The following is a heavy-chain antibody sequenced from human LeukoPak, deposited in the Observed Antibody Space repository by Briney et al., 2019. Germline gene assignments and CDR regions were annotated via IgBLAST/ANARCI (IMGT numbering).Heavy chain of an antibody. Sequence: GGSLRLSCAASGFTFSSYAMHWVRQAPGKGLEWVAVIPYDGSNKYYADSVKGRFTISRDNSKNTLYLQMNSLRAEDTAVYYCARGVRGPNRGYIDYWGQGPLVTVSS. CDR2: IPYDGSNK. V-gene: IGHV3-30-3*01. CDR1: GFTFSSYA. CDR3: ARGVRGPNRGYIDY. D-gene: IGHD5-18*01. J-gene: IGHJ4*02.